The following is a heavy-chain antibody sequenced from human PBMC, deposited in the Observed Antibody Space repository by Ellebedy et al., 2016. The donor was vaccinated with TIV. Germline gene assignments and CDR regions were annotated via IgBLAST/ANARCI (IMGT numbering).Heavy chain of an antibody. J-gene: IGHJ4*02. CDR2: IKTKADGWTT. CDR1: GFGFSNAW. Sequence: GESLKISCEASGFGFSNAWMSWVRQAPGKGLEWVGRIKTKADGWTTDYASPVKGRFSISRDDSENTLYLEMKRVKTEDTGEYYCTTDGRLRYLTVEGYWGQGTLVTVSS. V-gene: IGHV3-15*01. D-gene: IGHD3-9*01. CDR3: TTDGRLRYLTVEGY.